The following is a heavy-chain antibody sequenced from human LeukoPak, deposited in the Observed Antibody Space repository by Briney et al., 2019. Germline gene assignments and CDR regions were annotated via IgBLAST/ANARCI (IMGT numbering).Heavy chain of an antibody. Sequence: PGGSLTLTCAASGFTFSSYGMHWVRQAPGKGLEWVAFIRYDGSNKYYADSEKGRFTISRDNSKNTLYLQMNSLTADDTAVYYCAKDRNYYGSEEPFDYWGQGPPVTVSS. CDR1: GFTFSSYG. D-gene: IGHD3-10*01. V-gene: IGHV3-30*02. CDR2: IRYDGSNK. CDR3: AKDRNYYGSEEPFDY. J-gene: IGHJ4*02.